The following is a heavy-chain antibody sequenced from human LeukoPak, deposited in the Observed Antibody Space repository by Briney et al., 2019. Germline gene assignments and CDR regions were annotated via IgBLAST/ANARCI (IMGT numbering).Heavy chain of an antibody. CDR1: GFSFSDSY. J-gene: IGHJ6*03. V-gene: IGHV3-11*04. D-gene: IGHD2-2*02. CDR3: ARLRRYRPDRYVTAYFYYMDV. Sequence: PGGSLRLSCAASGFSFSDSYMTWIRQAPGKGLEWVSYISSDASTIYYADSVKGRFTISRDNAKNSQYLQMNSLGAEDTAVYFCARLRRYRPDRYVTAYFYYMDVWGKGTTVTVSS. CDR2: ISSDASTI.